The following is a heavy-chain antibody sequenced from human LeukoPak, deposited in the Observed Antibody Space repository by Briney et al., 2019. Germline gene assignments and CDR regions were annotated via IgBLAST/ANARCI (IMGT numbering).Heavy chain of an antibody. J-gene: IGHJ4*02. Sequence: PGGSLRLSCAASGFSFSSYAMSWVRQAPGKGLEWVSGIRGSGANTYYADSVKGRFTISRDNSKNTLYLQMNSLRVEDTAVYYCARERKIMFGGVTPSYFDYWGQGTLVTVSS. CDR2: IRGSGANT. V-gene: IGHV3-23*01. CDR3: ARERKIMFGGVTPSYFDY. CDR1: GFSFSSYA. D-gene: IGHD3-16*01.